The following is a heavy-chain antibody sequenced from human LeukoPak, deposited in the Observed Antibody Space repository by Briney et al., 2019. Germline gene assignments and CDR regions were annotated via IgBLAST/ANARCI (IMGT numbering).Heavy chain of an antibody. CDR3: ARALPSGYRTASYYYGMDV. CDR1: GYTFTSYD. D-gene: IGHD5-18*01. J-gene: IGHJ6*02. CDR2: MNPNSGNT. Sequence: ASVKVSCKASGYTFTSYDINWVRQAPGQGLEWMGWMNPNSGNTGYAQKFQGRVTMTRNTSISTAYMELSSLRSEDTAVYYCARALPSGYRTASYYYGMDVWGQGTTVTVSS. V-gene: IGHV1-8*01.